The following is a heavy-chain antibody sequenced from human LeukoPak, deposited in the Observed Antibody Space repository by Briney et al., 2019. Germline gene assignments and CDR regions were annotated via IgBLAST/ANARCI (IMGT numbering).Heavy chain of an antibody. V-gene: IGHV3-30-3*01. CDR3: ARGSGGERYFYYGMDV. D-gene: IGHD2-15*01. J-gene: IGHJ6*02. CDR2: ISYDGSNK. CDR1: GFTFSSYA. Sequence: PGRSLRLSCAASGFTFSSYAMHWVRQAPGKGLEWVAVISYDGSNKYYADSVKGRFTISRDNSKNTLYVQMNSLRAEDTAVYYCARGSGGERYFYYGMDVWGQGTTVTVSS.